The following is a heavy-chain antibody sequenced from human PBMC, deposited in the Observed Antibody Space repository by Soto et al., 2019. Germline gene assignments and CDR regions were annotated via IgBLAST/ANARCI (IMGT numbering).Heavy chain of an antibody. CDR1: GFTFSSYA. CDR3: ARDMGAAAGYYGMDV. Sequence: GGSLRLSCAASGFTFSSYAMHWVRQAPGKGLEWVAVISYDGSNKYYADSVKGRFTISRDNSKNTLYLQMNSLRAEDTAVYYCARDMGAAAGYYGMDVWGQGTTVTVSS. CDR2: ISYDGSNK. V-gene: IGHV3-30-3*01. D-gene: IGHD6-13*01. J-gene: IGHJ6*02.